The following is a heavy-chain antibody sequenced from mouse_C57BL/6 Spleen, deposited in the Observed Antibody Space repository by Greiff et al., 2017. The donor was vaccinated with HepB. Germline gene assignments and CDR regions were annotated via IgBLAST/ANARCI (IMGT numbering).Heavy chain of an antibody. CDR1: GYSFTDYN. CDR2: INPNYGTT. V-gene: IGHV1-39*01. Sequence: EVKLMESGPELVKPGASVKISCKASGYSFTDYNMNWVKQSNGKSLEWIGVINPNYGTTSYNQKFKGKATLTVDQSSSTAYMQLNSLTSEDSAVYYCARGVSYWESMDYWGQGTSVTVSS. CDR3: ARGVSYWESMDY. D-gene: IGHD3-3*01. J-gene: IGHJ4*01.